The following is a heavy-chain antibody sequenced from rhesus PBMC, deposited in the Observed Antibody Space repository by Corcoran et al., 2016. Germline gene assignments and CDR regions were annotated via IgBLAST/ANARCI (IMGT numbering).Heavy chain of an antibody. V-gene: IGHV4-73*01. CDR2: IYANSAST. D-gene: IGHD5-24*01. CDR1: GGSISAYHY. J-gene: IGHJ6*01. Sequence: QVQLQQWGEGLVKPSETLSLTCAVYGGSISAYHYWSWIRQPPGKGLEWIGSIYANSASTNYNPSLKNRVTISKDRSKNQFSLKLTSVTAAETAVYYCARGGTGGLDSWGQGVVVTVSS. CDR3: ARGGTGGLDS.